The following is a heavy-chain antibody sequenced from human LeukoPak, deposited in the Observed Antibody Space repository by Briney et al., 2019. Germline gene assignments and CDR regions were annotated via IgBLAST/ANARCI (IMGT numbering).Heavy chain of an antibody. CDR1: GGTFSSYA. D-gene: IGHD1-1*01. CDR2: INPNSGGT. J-gene: IGHJ4*02. V-gene: IGHV1-2*02. Sequence: ASVNVSCKASGGTFSSYAISWVRQAPGQGLEWMGWINPNSGGTNYAQKFQGRVTMTRDTSISTAYMELSRLRSDDTAVYYCARGNWNGDYWGQGTLVTVSS. CDR3: ARGNWNGDY.